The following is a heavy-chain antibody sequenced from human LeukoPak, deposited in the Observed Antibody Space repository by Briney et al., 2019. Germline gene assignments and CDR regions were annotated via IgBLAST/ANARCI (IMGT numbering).Heavy chain of an antibody. CDR2: THDSGNS. J-gene: IGHJ4*02. CDR1: GGSITNNY. D-gene: IGHD6-13*01. V-gene: IGHV4-59*13. Sequence: PSETLSLTCTVSGGSITNNYWAWIRQPPGKGLEWIGYTHDSGNSNYNPSLRSRVTISIDTSKNQFSLKLTSVTAADTAVYYCARDRSAAPADYWGQGTLVTVSS. CDR3: ARDRSAAPADY.